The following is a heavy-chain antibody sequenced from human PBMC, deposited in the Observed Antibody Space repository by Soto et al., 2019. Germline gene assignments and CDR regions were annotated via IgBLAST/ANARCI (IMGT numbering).Heavy chain of an antibody. Sequence: QITLKESAPTRVKPTQTLTLTCTFSGFSLTSRPMGVGWIRQPPGKALEWLAFIYWHDDKRYSPSLRSRLTITKDTSGNQVVLTMTNMDPVDTATYYCAHRLSGYNWNGGYFDYWGQGALVTVSS. J-gene: IGHJ4*02. CDR1: GFSLTSRPMG. CDR3: AHRLSGYNWNGGYFDY. D-gene: IGHD1-1*01. V-gene: IGHV2-5*01. CDR2: IYWHDDK.